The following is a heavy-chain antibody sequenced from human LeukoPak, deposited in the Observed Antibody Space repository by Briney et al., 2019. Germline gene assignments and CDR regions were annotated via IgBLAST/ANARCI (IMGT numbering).Heavy chain of an antibody. D-gene: IGHD3-10*01. J-gene: IGHJ3*02. CDR3: ARTGARGSGSYYTSEKNDAFDI. V-gene: IGHV4-39*01. Sequence: SETLSLTCTVSGGSISSSSYYWGWIRQPPGEGLEWIGSTHRSGSTYYNPSLKSRVTISVDTSKNQFSLKLSSVTAADTAVYYCARTGARGSGSYYTSEKNDAFDIWGQGTMVTVSS. CDR2: THRSGST. CDR1: GGSISSSSYY.